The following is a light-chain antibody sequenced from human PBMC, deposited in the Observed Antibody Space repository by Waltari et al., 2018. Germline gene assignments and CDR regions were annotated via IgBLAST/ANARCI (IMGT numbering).Light chain of an antibody. CDR1: QSLSSW. Sequence: DIQMTQSPSTLSASIGDRVTITCRASQSLSSWLAWYQQSPGKAPKLLVYDASTLQSGVPSRFSGSGSGTEFTLTISSLQSEDFATYYCQQTYSTPRTFGQGTKVEVK. J-gene: IGKJ1*01. CDR3: QQTYSTPRT. V-gene: IGKV1-5*01. CDR2: DAS.